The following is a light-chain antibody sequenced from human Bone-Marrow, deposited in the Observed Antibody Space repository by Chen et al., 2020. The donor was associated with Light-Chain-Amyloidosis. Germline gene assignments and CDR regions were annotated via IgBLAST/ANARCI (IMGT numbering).Light chain of an antibody. CDR3: QSADSSGTYEVI. J-gene: IGLJ2*01. CDR1: DLPTKY. V-gene: IGLV3-25*03. CDR2: RDT. Sequence: SHDLRQPPSVAVSPGQPNRIICTGDDLPTKYAYWYQQKPGQAPVLVIHRDTERPSGISERFSGSSSGTTATLTISGVQAEDEADYHCQSADSSGTYEVIFGGGTKLTVL.